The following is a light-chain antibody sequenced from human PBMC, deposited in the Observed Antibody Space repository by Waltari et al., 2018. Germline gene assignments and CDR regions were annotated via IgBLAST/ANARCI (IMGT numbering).Light chain of an antibody. V-gene: IGLV3-19*01. CDR2: GKN. CDR1: SLRSYY. Sequence: SSELTQDPAVSVALGQTVRITCQGDSLRSYYASCYQQKPGKAPVLVIYGKNNRPSGIPDRFSGSSSENTASLTITGAQAEDEADYYCNSRDSSGNHLGVFGGGTKLTVL. CDR3: NSRDSSGNHLGV. J-gene: IGLJ3*02.